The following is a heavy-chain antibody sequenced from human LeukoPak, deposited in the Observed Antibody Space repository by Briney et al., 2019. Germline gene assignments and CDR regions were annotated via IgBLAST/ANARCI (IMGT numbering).Heavy chain of an antibody. Sequence: SETLSLTCAVSGDSFNTFYWGWIRQPPGKGLEWIGQINYTGSTDYNPSLKSRVTISIDTSNIQFSLKLRSVTAADTAVYYCARVLGWSGYYNDHYYYMDVRDKGTTVTVSS. J-gene: IGHJ6*03. D-gene: IGHD3-3*01. CDR3: ARVLGWSGYYNDHYYYMDV. CDR2: INYTGST. V-gene: IGHV4-34*01. CDR1: GDSFNTFY.